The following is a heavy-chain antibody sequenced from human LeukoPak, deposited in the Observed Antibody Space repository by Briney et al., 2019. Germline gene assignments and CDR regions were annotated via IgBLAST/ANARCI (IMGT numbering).Heavy chain of an antibody. CDR2: ISYGGST. V-gene: IGHV4-39*07. CDR3: AGLGVMVLVYQFEY. CDR1: GGSITSSKYF. J-gene: IGHJ4*02. Sequence: SETLSLTCAVSGGSITSSKYFWGWIRQPPGKELELIGIISYGGSTDYNPSLKSRVTISTDTSKNQFSLKLTSVAAADTAVYYCAGLGVMVLVYQFEYWGRGTPVTVSS. D-gene: IGHD2-8*01.